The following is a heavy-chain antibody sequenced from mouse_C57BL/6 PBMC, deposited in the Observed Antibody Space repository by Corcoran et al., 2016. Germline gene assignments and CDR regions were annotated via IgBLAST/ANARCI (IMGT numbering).Heavy chain of an antibody. V-gene: IGHV1-19*01. CDR3: AGGYYYGSRYYYAMDY. D-gene: IGHD1-1*01. Sequence: EVQLQQSGPVLVKPGASVKMSCKASGYTFTDYYMNWVKQSHGKSLEWIGVINPYNGGTSYNQKFKGKATLTVDKSSSTAYMELNSLTSEDSAVYYCAGGYYYGSRYYYAMDYWGQGTSVTVSS. J-gene: IGHJ4*01. CDR2: INPYNGGT. CDR1: GYTFTDYY.